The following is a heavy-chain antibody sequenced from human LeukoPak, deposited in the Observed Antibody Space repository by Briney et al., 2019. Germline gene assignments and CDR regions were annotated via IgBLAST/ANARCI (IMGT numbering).Heavy chain of an antibody. CDR3: AELGITMIGGV. D-gene: IGHD3-10*02. Sequence: TGGSLRLSCAASGFTFSSYGMHWVRQAPGKGLEWVAFMRYDGSNRNYADSVKGRFTISRDNAKNPLYLQMNSLRAEDTAVYYCAELGITMIGGVWGKGTTVTISS. CDR2: MRYDGSNR. V-gene: IGHV3-30*02. J-gene: IGHJ6*04. CDR1: GFTFSSYG.